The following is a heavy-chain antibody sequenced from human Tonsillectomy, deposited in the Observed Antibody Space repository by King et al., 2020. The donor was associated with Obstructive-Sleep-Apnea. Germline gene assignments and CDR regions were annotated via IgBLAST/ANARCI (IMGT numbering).Heavy chain of an antibody. CDR3: AREWELLRDAFDI. V-gene: IGHV5-51*01. J-gene: IGHJ3*02. CDR1: GYSFTSYW. Sequence: VQLVQSGAEVKKPGESLKISCKGSGYSFTSYWIGWVRQMPGKGLEWMGIIYPGDSDTRYSPSFQGPVTIPADKSISTAYLQGSSLKASDPAMYYCAREWELLRDAFDIWGQGTMVTVSS. D-gene: IGHD1-26*01. CDR2: IYPGDSDT.